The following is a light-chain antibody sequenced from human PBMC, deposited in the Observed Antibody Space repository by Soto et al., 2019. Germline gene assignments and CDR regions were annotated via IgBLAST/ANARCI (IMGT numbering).Light chain of an antibody. J-gene: IGKJ1*01. CDR1: QTISSW. CDR2: KAS. CDR3: QHYNSYSEA. Sequence: DIQMPQSPSTLSGSVGDRVTITCRASQTISSWVAWYQQKPGKAPKLLIYKASTLKSGVPSRFSGSGSGTEFTLTISSLQPDDFATYYCQHYNSYSEAFGQGTKVELK. V-gene: IGKV1-5*03.